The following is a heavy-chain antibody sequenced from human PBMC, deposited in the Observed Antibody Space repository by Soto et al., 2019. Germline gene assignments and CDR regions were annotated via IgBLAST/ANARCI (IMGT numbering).Heavy chain of an antibody. J-gene: IGHJ4*02. CDR2: IYYSGST. CDR1: GGSISSYY. Sequence: SETLSLTCTVSGGSISSYYWSWIRQPPGKGLEWIGYIYYSGSTNYNPSLKSRVTISVDTSKNQFSLKLSSVTAADTAVYYCARGGGYYYFDYWGQGTLVTVSS. CDR3: ARGGGYYYFDY. V-gene: IGHV4-59*01. D-gene: IGHD3-22*01.